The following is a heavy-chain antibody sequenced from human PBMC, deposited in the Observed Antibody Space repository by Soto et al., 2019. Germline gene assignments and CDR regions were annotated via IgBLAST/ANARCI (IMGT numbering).Heavy chain of an antibody. J-gene: IGHJ1*01. Sequence: ASVKVSCKASGYTFTSYAMHWVRQAPGQRLEWMGWINAGNGNTKYSQKFQGRVTITRDTSASTAYMELSSLISEDTAVYYCAKEDHWLSHHWGQGTLVTVSS. D-gene: IGHD3-9*01. V-gene: IGHV1-3*01. CDR1: GYTFTSYA. CDR3: AKEDHWLSHH. CDR2: INAGNGNT.